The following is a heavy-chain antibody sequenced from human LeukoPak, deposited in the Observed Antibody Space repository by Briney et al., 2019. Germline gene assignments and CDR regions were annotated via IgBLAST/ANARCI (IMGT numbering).Heavy chain of an antibody. V-gene: IGHV4-34*01. CDR2: INHSGST. J-gene: IGHJ5*02. CDR1: GGSFSGYY. D-gene: IGHD2-15*01. CDR3: AREGPVLVVPRVRGFDP. Sequence: SETLSLTCAVYGGSFSGYYWSWIRQPPGKGLEWIGEINHSGSTNYNPSLKSRVTISVDTSRNQFSLKLSSVTAADTAVYYCAREGPVLVVPRVRGFDPWGQGTLVTVSS.